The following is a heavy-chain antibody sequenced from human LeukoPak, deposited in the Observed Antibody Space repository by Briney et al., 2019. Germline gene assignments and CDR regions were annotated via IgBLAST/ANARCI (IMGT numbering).Heavy chain of an antibody. CDR2: IYTSGST. D-gene: IGHD2-2*01. J-gene: IGHJ3*02. V-gene: IGHV4-61*02. Sequence: SETLSLACTVSGGSISSGSYYWSWIRQPAGKGLEWIGRIYTSGSTNYNPSLKSRVTISVDRSKNQFSLKLSSVTAADTAVYYCARERAGIPAASDAFDIWGQGTMVTVSS. CDR3: ARERAGIPAASDAFDI. CDR1: GGSISSGSYY.